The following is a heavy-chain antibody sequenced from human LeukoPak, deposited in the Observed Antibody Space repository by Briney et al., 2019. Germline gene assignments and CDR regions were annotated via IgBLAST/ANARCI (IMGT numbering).Heavy chain of an antibody. D-gene: IGHD5-12*01. V-gene: IGHV1-18*01. CDR3: ARCIKIVATRIDDAFDI. J-gene: IGHJ3*02. CDR2: VTPNNGNT. Sequence: ASVKVSCKASGYTFTTYGISWVRQAPGQGLEWMGWVTPNNGNTHYAPKFEGRVTMTTDTSTSTAYMELRSLRSEDTAVYYCARCIKIVATRIDDAFDIWGQGTMVTVSS. CDR1: GYTFTTYG.